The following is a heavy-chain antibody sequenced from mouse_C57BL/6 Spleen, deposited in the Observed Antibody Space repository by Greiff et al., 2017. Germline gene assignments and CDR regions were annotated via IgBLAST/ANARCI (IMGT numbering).Heavy chain of an antibody. V-gene: IGHV5-4*03. CDR3: ARAYYGSSYDAMDY. CDR2: ISDGGSYT. D-gene: IGHD1-1*01. Sequence: EVMLVESGGGLVKPGGSLKLSCAASGFTFSSYAMSWVRQTPEKRLEWVATISDGGSYTYYPDNVKGRFTISRDNAKNNLYLQMSHLKSEDTAMYYCARAYYGSSYDAMDYGGQGTSVTVSS. CDR1: GFTFSSYA. J-gene: IGHJ4*01.